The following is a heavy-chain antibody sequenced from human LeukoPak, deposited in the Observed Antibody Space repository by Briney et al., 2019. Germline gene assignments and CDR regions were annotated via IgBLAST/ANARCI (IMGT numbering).Heavy chain of an antibody. Sequence: PGGSLRLSCAASGFTFSSYAMSWVRQAAGKGLEWDSAISGSGGSTYYADSVKGRFTISRDNSKNTLYMQMNSLRAEDTAVYYCAKGAFRVRGETPFDYWGQGTLVTVSS. D-gene: IGHD3-3*01. V-gene: IGHV3-23*01. CDR1: GFTFSSYA. CDR3: AKGAFRVRGETPFDY. CDR2: ISGSGGST. J-gene: IGHJ4*02.